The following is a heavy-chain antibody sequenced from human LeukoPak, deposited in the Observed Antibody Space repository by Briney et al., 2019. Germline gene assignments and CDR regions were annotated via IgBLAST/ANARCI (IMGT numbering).Heavy chain of an antibody. D-gene: IGHD3-22*01. CDR3: ARGITMIVATQYFQH. Sequence: PGGSLRLSCAASGFTFSSYGMHWVRQAPGKGLEWVAFIRYDGSNKYYADSVKSRFTISRDNSKNTLYLQMNSLRAEDTAVYYCARGITMIVATQYFQHWGQGTLVTVSS. CDR2: IRYDGSNK. CDR1: GFTFSSYG. J-gene: IGHJ1*01. V-gene: IGHV3-30*02.